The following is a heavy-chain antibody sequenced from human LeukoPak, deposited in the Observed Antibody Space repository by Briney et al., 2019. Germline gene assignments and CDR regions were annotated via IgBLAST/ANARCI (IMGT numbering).Heavy chain of an antibody. CDR1: GYTFTSYG. CDR2: ISAYNGNT. Sequence: ASVKVSCKASGYTFTSYGISWVRQAPGQGLEWMGWISAYNGNTNYAQKLQGRVTMTTDTSTSTAYMELRSLRSDDTAVYYCARDERPLGSFYNYYGMDVWGQGTTVTVSS. V-gene: IGHV1-18*01. CDR3: ARDERPLGSFYNYYGMDV. D-gene: IGHD7-27*01. J-gene: IGHJ6*02.